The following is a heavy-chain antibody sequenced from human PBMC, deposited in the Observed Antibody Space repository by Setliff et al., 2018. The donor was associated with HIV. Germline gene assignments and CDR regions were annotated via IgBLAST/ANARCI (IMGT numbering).Heavy chain of an antibody. D-gene: IGHD3-22*01. Sequence: SVKVSCKASGGTFSPYAISWVRQAPGQGLEWMGGIIPILDIANYAQKFQGRVTITADESTSTAYMDLSSLTSEDTAVYFCARSYDSGGYSNAFDVWGQGTVVTVSS. CDR3: ARSYDSGGYSNAFDV. J-gene: IGHJ3*01. CDR1: GGTFSPYA. CDR2: IIPILDIA. V-gene: IGHV1-69*10.